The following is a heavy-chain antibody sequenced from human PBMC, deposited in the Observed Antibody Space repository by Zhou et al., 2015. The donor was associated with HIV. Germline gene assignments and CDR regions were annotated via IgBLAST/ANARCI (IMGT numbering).Heavy chain of an antibody. CDR1: GYTFTSYG. D-gene: IGHD3-3*01. Sequence: QVQLVQSGAEVKKPGASVKVSCKASGYTFTSYGISWVRQAPGQGLEWMGWISAYNGNTNYAQKFQGRVTITADESTSTAYMELSSLRSEDTAVYYCAGGAIFGVGLSLNYYYYMDVWGKGTTVTVSS. CDR3: AGGAIFGVGLSLNYYYYMDV. CDR2: ISAYNGNT. V-gene: IGHV1-18*01. J-gene: IGHJ6*03.